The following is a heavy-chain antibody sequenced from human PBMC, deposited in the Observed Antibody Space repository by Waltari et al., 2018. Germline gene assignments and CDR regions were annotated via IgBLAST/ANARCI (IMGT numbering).Heavy chain of an antibody. CDR3: ASPGDCSGGSCYSGWFDP. J-gene: IGHJ5*02. CDR2: IYHSGRT. V-gene: IGHV4-38-2*01. Sequence: QVQLQESGPGLVKPSETLSLTCAVSGYSISSGYYWGWIRQPPGKGREWIGSIYHSGRTYYNPSLKSRVTISVDTSKNQFSLKLSSVTAADTAVYYCASPGDCSGGSCYSGWFDPWGQGTLVTVSS. D-gene: IGHD2-15*01. CDR1: GYSISSGYY.